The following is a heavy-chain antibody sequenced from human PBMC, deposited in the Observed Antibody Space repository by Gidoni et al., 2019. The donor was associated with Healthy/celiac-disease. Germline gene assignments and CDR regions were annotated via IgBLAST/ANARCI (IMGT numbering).Heavy chain of an antibody. D-gene: IGHD3-3*01. J-gene: IGHJ3*02. CDR2: ISGSGGST. Sequence: EVQLWESGGGLVQPGGSLRPSGAASGFPFSSYAMSWVRQAPGKGLEWVSAISGSGGSTYYADSVKGRFTISRDNSKNTLYLQMNSLRAEDTAVYYCAKYRLYDFWSGDDAFDIWGQGTMVTVSS. V-gene: IGHV3-23*01. CDR1: GFPFSSYA. CDR3: AKYRLYDFWSGDDAFDI.